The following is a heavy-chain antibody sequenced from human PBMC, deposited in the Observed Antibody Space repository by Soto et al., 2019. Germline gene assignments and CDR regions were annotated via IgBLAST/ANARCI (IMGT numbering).Heavy chain of an antibody. V-gene: IGHV6-1*01. CDR2: TYYSSKWYN. CDR3: AEDKWLPNNGSAP. D-gene: IGHD6-19*01. Sequence: PSQTLSLTCAISGRSVSSNFASSNSGRQSPSGGLCCLVRTYYSSKWYNDYGVFVKSRVTIKADTSKNQFSLQLNSVTPEDTALYFFAEDKWLPNNGSAPWGKGTLVPVTS. CDR1: GRSVSSNFAS. J-gene: IGHJ5*02.